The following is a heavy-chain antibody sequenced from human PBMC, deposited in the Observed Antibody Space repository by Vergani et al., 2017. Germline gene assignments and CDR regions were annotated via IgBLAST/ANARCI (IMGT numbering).Heavy chain of an antibody. Sequence: EVQLVEFGGGLVKPGGSLRLSCAASGFTFSNAWMSWVRQAPGKGLEWVGRIKSKTDGGTTDYAAPVKGRFTISRDNAKNSLYLQMNSLRAEDTAVYYCARDRSWNDRLDVWGQGATVTVSS. CDR3: ARDRSWNDRLDV. CDR2: IKSKTDGGTT. J-gene: IGHJ6*02. D-gene: IGHD1-1*01. V-gene: IGHV3-15*01. CDR1: GFTFSNAW.